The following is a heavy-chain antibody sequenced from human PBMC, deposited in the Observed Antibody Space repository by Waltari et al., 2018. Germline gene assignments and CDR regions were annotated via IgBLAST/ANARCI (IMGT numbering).Heavy chain of an antibody. CDR3: ASGDSSGWARGDY. V-gene: IGHV3-21*01. J-gene: IGHJ4*02. CDR1: GFTFSSYS. D-gene: IGHD6-19*01. Sequence: EVQLVESGGGLVKPGGSLRLCCAASGFTFSSYSMNWGRQAPGKGLEWFSSISSSSSYIYYADSLKGRFTISRDNAKNSLYLQMNSLRAEDTAVYYCASGDSSGWARGDYWGQGTLVTVSS. CDR2: ISSSSSYI.